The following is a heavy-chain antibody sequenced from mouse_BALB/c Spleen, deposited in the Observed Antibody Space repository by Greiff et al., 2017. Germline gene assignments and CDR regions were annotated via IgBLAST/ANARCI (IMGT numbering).Heavy chain of an antibody. V-gene: IGHV14-4*02. CDR3: NAVNGQFAY. Sequence: EVKLMESGAELVRSGASVKLSCTASGFNIKDYYMHWVKQRPEQGLEWIGWIDPENGDTEYAPKFQGKATMTADTSSNTAYLQLSSLTSEDTAVYYCNAVNGQFAYWGQGTLVTVSA. J-gene: IGHJ3*01. CDR2: IDPENGDT. CDR1: GFNIKDYY.